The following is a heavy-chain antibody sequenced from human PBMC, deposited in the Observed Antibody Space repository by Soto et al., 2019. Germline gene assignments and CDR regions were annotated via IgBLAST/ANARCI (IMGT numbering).Heavy chain of an antibody. J-gene: IGHJ6*02. CDR2: VSPPFRTA. CDR1: GVSFNNNG. V-gene: IGHV1-69*06. Sequence: QVQLVQAGAEVKKPGSSVKVSCKTSGVSFNNNGIGWVRQAPGHGLEWMRGVSPPFRTANYSRKFQGRISITADKSTGTVNMELSSLTSEDTAQYYCARVLYYGSGSYSPYGMDVWGQGTTVTVSS. CDR3: ARVLYYGSGSYSPYGMDV. D-gene: IGHD3-10*01.